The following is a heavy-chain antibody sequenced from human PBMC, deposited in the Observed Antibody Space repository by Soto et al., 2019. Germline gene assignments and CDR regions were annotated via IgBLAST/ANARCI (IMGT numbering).Heavy chain of an antibody. CDR3: TKRIGAYAMDV. CDR2: IRGKTDTYAT. Sequence: PGGSLRLSCAASGFTFSGSSMHWVRQASGKGLEWVGRIRGKTDTYATAYAAPVRGRFTISRDDSKNTAYPQMNSLKTEDTAVYFCTKRIGAYAMDVWGQGTTVTVSS. V-gene: IGHV3-73*01. J-gene: IGHJ6*02. D-gene: IGHD6-13*01. CDR1: GFTFSGSS.